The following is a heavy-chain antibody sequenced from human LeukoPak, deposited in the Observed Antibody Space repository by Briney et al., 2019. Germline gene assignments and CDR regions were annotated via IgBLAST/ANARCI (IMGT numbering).Heavy chain of an antibody. CDR2: IWYDGSNK. J-gene: IGHJ4*02. V-gene: IGHV3-30*02. D-gene: IGHD6-19*01. CDR3: AKVIEAVARQGFFDY. CDR1: GFTFSDYA. Sequence: GGSLRLSCAASGFTFSDYAMHWVRQAPGKGLEWVTFIWYDGSNKYYADSVKGRFTISRDRSKNTVYLQMNSLRTEDTAVYYCAKVIEAVARQGFFDYWGQGTLVTVSS.